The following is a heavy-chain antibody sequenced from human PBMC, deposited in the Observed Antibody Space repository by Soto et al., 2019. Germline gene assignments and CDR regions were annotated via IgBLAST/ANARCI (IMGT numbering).Heavy chain of an antibody. CDR2: ISCCGGST. D-gene: IGHD2-21*02. J-gene: IGHJ4*02. Sequence: EVQLLESGGGVVQPGGSLRLSCVASGFNFKKFAMSWVRQAPGEGLEWVSGISCCGGSTSYADSVKGRFSIARDDSTNTLSLKMNNLRVEDTATYYCARRSSQGRTAHGTYFDYWGQGTLVTVSS. CDR1: GFNFKKFA. CDR3: ARRSSQGRTAHGTYFDY. V-gene: IGHV3-23*01.